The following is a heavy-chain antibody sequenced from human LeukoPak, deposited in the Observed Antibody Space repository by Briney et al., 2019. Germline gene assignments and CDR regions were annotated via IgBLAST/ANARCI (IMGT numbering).Heavy chain of an antibody. Sequence: ASVKVSCKASGYTFTSYGISWVRQAPGQGLEWMGWISAYNGNTNYAQKLQGRVTMTTDTSTSTAYMELRSLRSDDTAVYYCARDPYDSSGYYYFDYWGQGTLVTVSS. CDR1: GYTFTSYG. J-gene: IGHJ4*02. V-gene: IGHV1-18*01. D-gene: IGHD3-22*01. CDR3: ARDPYDSSGYYYFDY. CDR2: ISAYNGNT.